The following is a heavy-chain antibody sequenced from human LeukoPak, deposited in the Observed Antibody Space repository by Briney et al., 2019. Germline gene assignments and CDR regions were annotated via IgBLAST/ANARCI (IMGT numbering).Heavy chain of an antibody. V-gene: IGHV4-59*08. CDR2: IYYSGST. CDR1: GGSISSYY. D-gene: IGHD6-19*01. Sequence: SETLSLTCTVSGGSISSYYWSWIRQPPGKGLEWIGYIYYSGSTNYNPPLKSRVTISVDTSKNQFSLKLSSVTAADTAVYYCARLTGYSSGLGAFDIWGQGTMVTVSS. J-gene: IGHJ3*02. CDR3: ARLTGYSSGLGAFDI.